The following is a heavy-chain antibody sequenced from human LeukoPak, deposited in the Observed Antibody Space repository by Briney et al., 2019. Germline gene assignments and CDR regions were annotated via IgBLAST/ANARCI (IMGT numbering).Heavy chain of an antibody. J-gene: IGHJ5*02. Sequence: PGASLRLSCAASGFTFSSYAMSWVRQAPGKGLEWVSAISGSGGSTYYADSVKGRFTISRDNSKNTLYLQLNSLRAEDTAVYYCAKLTSSSSSPWFDPWGQGNLVTVSS. CDR3: AKLTSSSSSPWFDP. D-gene: IGHD6-6*01. V-gene: IGHV3-23*01. CDR2: ISGSGGST. CDR1: GFTFSSYA.